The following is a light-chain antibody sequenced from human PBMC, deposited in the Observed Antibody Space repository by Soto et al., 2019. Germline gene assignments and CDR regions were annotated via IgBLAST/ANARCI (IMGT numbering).Light chain of an antibody. CDR3: QQYGVSPRT. V-gene: IGKV3-20*01. Sequence: DIVMTQSPDSLAVSLGERATXNXXSSQSVAGSYLAWYQQKPGRTPRLLIYGASSRATGIPDRFSGSGSGTEFTLTINRLEPEDFAVYYCQQYGVSPRTFGQGTKVDI. CDR1: QSVAGSY. J-gene: IGKJ1*01. CDR2: GAS.